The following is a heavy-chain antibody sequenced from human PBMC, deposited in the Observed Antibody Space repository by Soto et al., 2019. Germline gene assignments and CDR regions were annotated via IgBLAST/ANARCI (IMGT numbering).Heavy chain of an antibody. CDR2: ISYDGSNK. CDR3: AKDNNLMQEYSTSSYFYF. V-gene: IGHV3-30*18. CDR1: GFTFSSYG. J-gene: IGHJ4*02. D-gene: IGHD6-6*01. Sequence: GGSLRLSCAASGFTFSSYGMNWVRQAPGKGLEWVAVISYDGSNKYYADSVQGRFTISRDNSKNTLYLQMNGLRAEDTSLYYCAKDNNLMQEYSTSSYFYFWGQGTLVTVSS.